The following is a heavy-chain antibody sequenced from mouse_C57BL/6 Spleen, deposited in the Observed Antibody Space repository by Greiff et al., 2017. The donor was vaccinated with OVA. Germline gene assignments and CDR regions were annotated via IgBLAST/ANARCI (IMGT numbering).Heavy chain of an antibody. Sequence: QVQLQQPGAELVKPGASVKLSCKASGYTFTSYWMHWVKQRPGQGLEWIGMIHPNSGSTNYNEKFKGKATLTADKSSSTAYMQLSSLTSEDSAVYFCARRGGYSVDYWGQGTTLTVSS. CDR1: GYTFTSYW. J-gene: IGHJ2*01. CDR2: IHPNSGST. D-gene: IGHD2-14*01. V-gene: IGHV1-64*01. CDR3: ARRGGYSVDY.